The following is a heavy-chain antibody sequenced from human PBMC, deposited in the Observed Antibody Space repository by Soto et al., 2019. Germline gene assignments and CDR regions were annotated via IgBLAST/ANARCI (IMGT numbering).Heavy chain of an antibody. CDR2: IKQDGSEK. V-gene: IGHV3-7*01. D-gene: IGHD6-6*01. CDR3: AADPRPQLVPIDY. Sequence: GGSLRLSCAASGFTFSRYWMTWVRQAPGTGLEWVANIKQDGSEKYYVDSVKGRFTISRDNAKNSLYLQMNSLRAEDTAVYYCAADPRPQLVPIDYWGQGTLVTVS. CDR1: GFTFSRYW. J-gene: IGHJ4*02.